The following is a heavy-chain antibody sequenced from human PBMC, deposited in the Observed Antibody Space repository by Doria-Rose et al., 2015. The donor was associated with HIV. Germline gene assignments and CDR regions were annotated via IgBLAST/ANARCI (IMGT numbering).Heavy chain of an antibody. V-gene: IGHV3-21*03. CDR1: GFTFSRYS. CDR3: ARDHYDSGGYYRD. D-gene: IGHD3-22*01. J-gene: IGHJ4*02. Sequence: VQLVQSGGGLVKPGGSLRLSCAASGFTFSRYSMNWVRQAPGKGLEWVSSISSSSEYIYYVDSVQGRFTISRDNAKNSVYLQMNSLRTEDTAVYYCARDHYDSGGYYRDWSQGTLVTVSS. CDR2: ISSSSEYI.